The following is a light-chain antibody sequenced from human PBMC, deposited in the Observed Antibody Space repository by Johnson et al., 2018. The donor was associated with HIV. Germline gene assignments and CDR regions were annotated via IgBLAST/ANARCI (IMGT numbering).Light chain of an antibody. CDR1: SSNIGNSY. V-gene: IGLV1-51*01. J-gene: IGLJ1*01. CDR3: GTWDNSLSAV. Sequence: QPVLTQPPSLSAAPGQRVTISCSGSSSNIGNSYVSWYQQLPGTAPKLLIYENDKRPSGIPDRFSGSKSGTSATLGITGLQTGDEADYYCGTWDNSLSAVFGTGTKVTVL. CDR2: END.